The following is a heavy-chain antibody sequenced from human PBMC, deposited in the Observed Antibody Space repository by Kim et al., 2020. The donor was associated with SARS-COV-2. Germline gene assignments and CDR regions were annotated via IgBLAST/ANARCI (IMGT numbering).Heavy chain of an antibody. CDR3: ARHGVGVITDYGMDV. CDR2: IYYSGST. V-gene: IGHV4-59*08. J-gene: IGHJ6*02. Sequence: SETLSLTCTVSGGSISSYYWSWIRQPPGKGLEWIGYIYYSGSTNYNPSLKSRVTISVDTSKNQFSLKLSSVTAADTAVYYCARHGVGVITDYGMDVWGQGTTVTVSS. D-gene: IGHD3-22*01. CDR1: GGSISSYY.